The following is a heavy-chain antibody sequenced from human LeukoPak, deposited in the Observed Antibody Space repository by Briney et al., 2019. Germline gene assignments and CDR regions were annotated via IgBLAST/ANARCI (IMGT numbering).Heavy chain of an antibody. V-gene: IGHV3-21*01. CDR1: GFSFTSYS. J-gene: IGHJ4*02. D-gene: IGHD1-26*01. CDR3: ARGVWVDY. Sequence: GRSLRLSCAASGFSFTSYSMNWVRQAPGPWLEWVSFIRSYSSYIYYQDSVKGRFTISRDNAKNSLYLQMSSLRAENTVVYYCARGVWVDYWGQGTLVTVSS. CDR2: IRSYSSYI.